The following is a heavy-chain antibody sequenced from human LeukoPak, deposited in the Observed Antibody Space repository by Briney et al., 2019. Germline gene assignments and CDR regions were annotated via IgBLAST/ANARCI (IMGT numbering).Heavy chain of an antibody. CDR3: AREVAIGRAAMEGLLH. J-gene: IGHJ4*02. Sequence: EASVKVSCKASGYTFTTYAMNWVRQAPGQGLEWMGWINTNTGNPAYAQGFTGRFVFSLDTSVSTAYLQISSLKADDTAVYYCAREVAIGRAAMEGLLHWGQGTLVTVSS. V-gene: IGHV7-4-1*02. CDR2: INTNTGNP. CDR1: GYTFTTYA. D-gene: IGHD5-18*01.